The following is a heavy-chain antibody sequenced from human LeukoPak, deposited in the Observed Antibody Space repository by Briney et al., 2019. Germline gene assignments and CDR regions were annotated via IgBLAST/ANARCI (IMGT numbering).Heavy chain of an antibody. V-gene: IGHV4-4*02. CDR1: GGSISSSNW. Sequence: SETLSLTCAVSGGSISSSNWWSWVRRPPGKGLEWIGEIYHSGSTNYNPSLKSRVTISVDTSKNQFSLKLSSVTAADTAVYYCASLGSNVLRFLEWLPAAPWGQGTLVTVSS. D-gene: IGHD3-3*01. CDR2: IYHSGST. CDR3: ASLGSNVLRFLEWLPAAP. J-gene: IGHJ5*02.